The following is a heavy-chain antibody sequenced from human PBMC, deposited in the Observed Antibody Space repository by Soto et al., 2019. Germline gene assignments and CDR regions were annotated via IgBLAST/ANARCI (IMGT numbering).Heavy chain of an antibody. V-gene: IGHV1-18*01. CDR2: ISAYNGNT. J-gene: IGHJ4*02. CDR1: NYAFTSYG. D-gene: IGHD3-22*01. Sequence: ASVKVSCKASNYAFTSYGIMWVRQAPGQGLEWMGWISAYNGNTNYAQKLQGRVTMTTDTSTSTAYMELRSLRSDDTAVYYCARDAGHYDSSGYYYYVGSYWGQGTLVTVSS. CDR3: ARDAGHYDSSGYYYYVGSY.